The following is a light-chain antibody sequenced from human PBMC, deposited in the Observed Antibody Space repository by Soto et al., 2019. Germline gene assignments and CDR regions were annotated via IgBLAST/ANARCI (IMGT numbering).Light chain of an antibody. J-gene: IGKJ1*01. CDR3: QLYSSYSPWT. CDR2: KES. CDR1: QSVSNW. Sequence: IQMTQSPSTLSASVGDRVTITCRASQSVSNWVAWYQQKPGKAPKLLIHKESTLETGVPSRFSGSESGTEFTLTISNLQPDDFAIYYCQLYSSYSPWTFGQGTKV. V-gene: IGKV1-5*03.